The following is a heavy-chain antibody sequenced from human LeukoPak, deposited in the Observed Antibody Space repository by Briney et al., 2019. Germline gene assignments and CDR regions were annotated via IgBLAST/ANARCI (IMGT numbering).Heavy chain of an antibody. J-gene: IGHJ5*02. V-gene: IGHV4-59*01. CDR2: IYSSGST. CDR3: ARADPNASGYFYRFNWFDP. CDR1: GGSISSYY. D-gene: IGHD3-10*01. Sequence: SETLSLTCTVSGGSISSYYWNWVRQPPGKGLEWIGNIYSSGSTDYNPSLKSRVTISLDTPKFQSSLRLNSVTAADTAVYYCARADPNASGYFYRFNWFDPWGQGTLVTVSS.